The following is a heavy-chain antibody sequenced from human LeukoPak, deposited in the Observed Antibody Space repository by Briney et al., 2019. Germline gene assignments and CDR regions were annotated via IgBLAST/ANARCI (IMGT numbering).Heavy chain of an antibody. D-gene: IGHD2-2*01. J-gene: IGHJ6*02. CDR1: GFTFSSYA. CDR3: ARGGAGIVVVPAKTLHYGMDV. V-gene: IGHV3-30-3*01. Sequence: PGGSLRLSCAASGFTFSSYAMHWVRQAPGKGLEWVAVISYDGSNKYYADSVKGRFTISRANSKNTLYLQMNSLRAEDTAVYYCARGGAGIVVVPAKTLHYGMDVWGQGTTVTVSS. CDR2: ISYDGSNK.